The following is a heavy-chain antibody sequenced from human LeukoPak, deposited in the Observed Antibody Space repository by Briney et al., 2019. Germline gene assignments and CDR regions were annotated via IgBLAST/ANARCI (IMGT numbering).Heavy chain of an antibody. CDR3: ARARQGSGWYGRYFDY. CDR2: IYSGGST. Sequence: GGSLRLPCAASGFTVSSNYMSWVRQAPGKGLEWVSVIYSGGSTYYADSVKGRFTISRDNSKNTLYLQMNSLRAEDTAVYYCARARQGSGWYGRYFDYWGQGTLVTVSS. D-gene: IGHD6-19*01. J-gene: IGHJ4*02. V-gene: IGHV3-66*01. CDR1: GFTVSSNY.